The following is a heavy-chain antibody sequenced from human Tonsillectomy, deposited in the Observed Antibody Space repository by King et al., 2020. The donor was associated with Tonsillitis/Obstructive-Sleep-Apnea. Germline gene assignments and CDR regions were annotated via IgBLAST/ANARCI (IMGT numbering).Heavy chain of an antibody. V-gene: IGHV1-46*01. CDR2: INPSGGIT. D-gene: IGHD6-19*01. Sequence: QLVQSGAEVKKPGASIKVSCKASGYTFTTYYIHWVRQAPGQGLEWMGIINPSGGITTYAQQFQGRVTMTRGTSTSTVYMELSSLRSEDTAVYYCAGDLEIRRGYASGWDLDYWGQGTLVTVSS. CDR1: GYTFTTYY. J-gene: IGHJ4*02. CDR3: AGDLEIRRGYASGWDLDY.